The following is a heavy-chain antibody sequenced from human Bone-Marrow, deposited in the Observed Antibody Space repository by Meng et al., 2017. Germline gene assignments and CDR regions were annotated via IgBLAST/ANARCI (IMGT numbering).Heavy chain of an antibody. CDR3: ARSVDTDMEFDY. CDR2: ISYDGSNK. D-gene: IGHD5-18*01. Sequence: VQRVEAGGGGAPVGRSLRASCEASGFTFISYAMRWVRQAPGKVLEWVAVISYDGSNKYYADSVKGRFTISRDNSKNTLYLQRNSLRAEDTAVYDCARSVDTDMEFDYWGQGTLVTVSS. CDR1: GFTFISYA. V-gene: IGHV3-30*04. J-gene: IGHJ4*02.